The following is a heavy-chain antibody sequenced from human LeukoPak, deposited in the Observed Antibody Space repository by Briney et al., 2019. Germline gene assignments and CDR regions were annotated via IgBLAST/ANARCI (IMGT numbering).Heavy chain of an antibody. Sequence: ASVKVSCKASGYTFTSYGISWVRQAPGQGLEWMGWISAYNGNTNYAQKLQGRVTMTTDTSTSTAYMELRSLRSDDTAVYYCARASSAKLLWFGEPSGDAFDIWGQGTMVTVSS. CDR1: GYTFTSYG. V-gene: IGHV1-18*01. J-gene: IGHJ3*02. D-gene: IGHD3-10*01. CDR2: ISAYNGNT. CDR3: ARASSAKLLWFGEPSGDAFDI.